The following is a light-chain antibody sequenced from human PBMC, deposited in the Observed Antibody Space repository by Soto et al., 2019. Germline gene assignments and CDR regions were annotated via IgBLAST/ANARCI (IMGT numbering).Light chain of an antibody. CDR3: ASYTRTTTLV. CDR2: AVS. V-gene: IGLV2-14*03. J-gene: IGLJ2*01. CDR1: SSDVGGYDY. Sequence: QSALTQPASVSGSPGQSITISCTGTSSDVGGYDYVSWYQQHPAKAPKLMIYAVSNRPSGVSNRFSGSKSGNTASLTISGLQAEDEADYYCASYTRTTTLVFGGGTKLTVL.